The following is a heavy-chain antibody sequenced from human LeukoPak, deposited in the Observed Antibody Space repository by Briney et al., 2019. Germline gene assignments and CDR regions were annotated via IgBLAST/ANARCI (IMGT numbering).Heavy chain of an antibody. CDR3: ARRVGGTPDY. V-gene: IGHV3-23*01. Sequence: PGGSLRLSCAASGFLINSDVMTWVRQPPGRGLEWVSAISVDGHGSDYANSLKGRFTISRDNAKNIVYLQMNSLPAEDTALYYCARRVGGTPDYWGRGTQVTVSS. CDR2: ISVDGHGS. CDR1: GFLINSDV. D-gene: IGHD1-1*01. J-gene: IGHJ4*02.